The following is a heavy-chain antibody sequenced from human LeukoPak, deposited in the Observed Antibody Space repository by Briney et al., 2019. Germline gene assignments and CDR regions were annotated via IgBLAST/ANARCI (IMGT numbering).Heavy chain of an antibody. Sequence: SETLSLTCTVSGGSISSYYWSWIRQPPGKALEWIGYIYYSGSTNYNPSLKSRVTISVDTSKNQFSLKLSSVTAADTAVYYCARHGHYDILIGDVWGQGTTVTVSS. V-gene: IGHV4-59*08. CDR2: IYYSGST. D-gene: IGHD3-9*01. CDR1: GGSISSYY. J-gene: IGHJ6*02. CDR3: ARHGHYDILIGDV.